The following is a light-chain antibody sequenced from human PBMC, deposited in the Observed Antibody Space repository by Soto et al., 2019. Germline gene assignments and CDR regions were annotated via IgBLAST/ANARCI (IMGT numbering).Light chain of an antibody. CDR1: NIGRKS. CDR3: QVYDSSSDHFV. CDR2: YDR. Sequence: SYELTQPPSVSLAPGETASIACGGDNIGRKSVHWYQQKPGQAPVVVMYYDRDRPSGIPERFSGSNSGNTATLTISWVEAGDEADYYCQVYDSSSDHFVFGTGPKLTVL. J-gene: IGLJ1*01. V-gene: IGLV3-21*04.